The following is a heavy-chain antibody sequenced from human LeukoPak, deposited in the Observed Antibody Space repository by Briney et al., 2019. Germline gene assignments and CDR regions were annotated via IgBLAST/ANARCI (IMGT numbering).Heavy chain of an antibody. CDR1: GFTFSNYN. CDR3: ARLLSGWYLADY. V-gene: IGHV3-48*01. CDR2: ITSSSNTV. Sequence: GGSLRLSCAASGFTFSNYNMFWARQAPGKGLEWVSYITSSSNTVHYADSVKGRFTLSRDNAKSSLYLQMNGLRAEDTAIYYCARLLSGWYLADYWGQGTLVTVSS. J-gene: IGHJ4*02. D-gene: IGHD6-19*01.